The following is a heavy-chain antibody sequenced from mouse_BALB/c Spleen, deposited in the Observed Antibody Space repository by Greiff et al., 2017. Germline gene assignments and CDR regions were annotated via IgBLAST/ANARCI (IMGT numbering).Heavy chain of an antibody. Sequence: EVKLMESGGGLVKPGGSLKLSCAASGFTFSSYTMSWVRQTPEKRLEWVATISSGGSYTYYPDSVKGRFTISRDNAKNTLYLQMSSLKSEDTAMYYCTRIITTVVAHFDYWGQGTTLTVSS. V-gene: IGHV5-6-4*01. CDR1: GFTFSSYT. D-gene: IGHD1-1*01. CDR3: TRIITTVVAHFDY. J-gene: IGHJ2*01. CDR2: ISSGGSYT.